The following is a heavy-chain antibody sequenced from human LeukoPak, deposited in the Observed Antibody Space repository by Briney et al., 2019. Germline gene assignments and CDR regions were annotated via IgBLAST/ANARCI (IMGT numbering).Heavy chain of an antibody. V-gene: IGHV4-59*12. CDR2: IYYSGST. CDR3: ARAARYYYDSSGYYYYWYFDL. J-gene: IGHJ2*01. Sequence: SETLSLTCTVSGGSISSYYWSWIRQPPGKGLEWIGYIYYSGSTNYNPSLKSRVTISVDTSKNQFSLKLSSVTAADTAVYYCARAARYYYDSSGYYYYWYFDLWGRGTLVTVSS. D-gene: IGHD3-22*01. CDR1: GGSISSYY.